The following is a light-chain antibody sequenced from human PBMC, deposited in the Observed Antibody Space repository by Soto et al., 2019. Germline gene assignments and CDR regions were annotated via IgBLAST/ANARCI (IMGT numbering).Light chain of an antibody. V-gene: IGLV2-23*01. CDR3: CSYAGGASVV. Sequence: QSALTQPASVSVSPGQSITISCTGTSSDIGRYNLVSWYQQHPGKAPKLIIYEAIERPSGVSDRFSGSKSGNTASLTISGLQTEDEADYYCCSYAGGASVVFGGGTKLTVL. CDR1: SSDIGRYNL. CDR2: EAI. J-gene: IGLJ2*01.